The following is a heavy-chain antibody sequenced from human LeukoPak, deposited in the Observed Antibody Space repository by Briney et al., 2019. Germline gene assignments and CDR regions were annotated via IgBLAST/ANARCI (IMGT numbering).Heavy chain of an antibody. CDR3: ARDRGYCSSTSCYMSAFDI. D-gene: IGHD2-2*02. CDR1: GYSFTAFY. V-gene: IGHV1-2*02. Sequence: ASVKVSCKVSGYSFTAFYMHWVRQAPGQAPGQRLEWMGWINPNSGGTNYAQKFQGRVTMTRDTSISTAYMELSRLRSDDTAVYYCARDRGYCSSTSCYMSAFDIWGQGTMVTVSS. J-gene: IGHJ3*02. CDR2: INPNSGGT.